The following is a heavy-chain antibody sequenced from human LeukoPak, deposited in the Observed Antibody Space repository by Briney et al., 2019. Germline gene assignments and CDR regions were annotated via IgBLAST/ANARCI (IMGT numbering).Heavy chain of an antibody. Sequence: SETPSLTCTVSGGSISSYYWSWIRQPPGKGLEWIGYIYYSGSTNYNPSLKSRVTISVDTSKNQFSLKLSSVTAADTAVYYCARDYDSSGYYAFDIWGQGTMVTVSS. CDR1: GGSISSYY. J-gene: IGHJ3*02. D-gene: IGHD3-22*01. CDR2: IYYSGST. CDR3: ARDYDSSGYYAFDI. V-gene: IGHV4-59*01.